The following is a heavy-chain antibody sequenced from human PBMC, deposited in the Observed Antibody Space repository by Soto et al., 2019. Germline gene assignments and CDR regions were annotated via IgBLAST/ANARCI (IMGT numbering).Heavy chain of an antibody. CDR3: ATRQGSGNDYYYNYGMDV. CDR2: IYAGDSDI. J-gene: IGHJ6*02. CDR1: GSSFATYW. D-gene: IGHD1-26*01. Sequence: PGEFLKISCKASGSSFATYWIGWVRKMHGKGLEWMGIIYAGDSDIRYSPSFEGQVTISADKPISTAYLQWGSLKASDTAMYYCATRQGSGNDYYYNYGMDVWGQGTKVTVSS. V-gene: IGHV5-51*01.